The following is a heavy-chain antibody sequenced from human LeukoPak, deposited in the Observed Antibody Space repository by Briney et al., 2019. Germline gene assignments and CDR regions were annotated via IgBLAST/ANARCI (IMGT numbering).Heavy chain of an antibody. J-gene: IGHJ4*02. V-gene: IGHV3-33*01. CDR3: ARDRGSYSRASFDY. CDR1: GFTFSSYG. CDR2: IWYDGSNK. D-gene: IGHD1-26*01. Sequence: PGRSLRLSCAASGFTFSSYGMHWVRQAPGKGLEWVAVIWYDGSNKYYADSVKGRFTISRDNAKNSLYLQMNSLRAEDTAVYYCARDRGSYSRASFDYWGQGTLVTVSS.